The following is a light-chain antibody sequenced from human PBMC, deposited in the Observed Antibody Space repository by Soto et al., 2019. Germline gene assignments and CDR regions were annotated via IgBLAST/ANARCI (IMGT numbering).Light chain of an antibody. CDR1: SSNIGSGYD. V-gene: IGLV1-40*01. Sequence: QAVVTQPPSVSGAPGQRVTISCTGSSSNIGSGYDVHWYQQLPGTAPKLHIYGNSNRPSGVPDRFSGSKSGTSASLAITGLQAEDEADYYCQSYDSSLSGSGVFGGGTKLTVL. CDR3: QSYDSSLSGSGV. CDR2: GNS. J-gene: IGLJ2*01.